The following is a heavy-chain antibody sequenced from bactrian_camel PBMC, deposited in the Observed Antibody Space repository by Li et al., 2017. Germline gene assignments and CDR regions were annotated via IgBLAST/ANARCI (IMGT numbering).Heavy chain of an antibody. CDR3: ATPTDYRDLEIFRY. CDR1: GFTFSTFG. D-gene: IGHD4*01. Sequence: VQLVESGGGPVQPGGSLRLSCVTSGFTFSTFGMYWVRQAPGKGLEWVSTFATDGMRTYYGDSVKGRFTISRDNAKNTVYLQMNFLKSEDTALYYCATPTDYRDLEIFRYWGQGTQVTVS. V-gene: IGHV3S1*01. J-gene: IGHJ6*01. CDR2: FATDGMRT.